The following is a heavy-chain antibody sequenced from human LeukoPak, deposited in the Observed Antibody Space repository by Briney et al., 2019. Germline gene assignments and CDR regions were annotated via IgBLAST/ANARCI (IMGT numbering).Heavy chain of an antibody. V-gene: IGHV1-69*04. J-gene: IGHJ6*02. CDR2: IFPMVGIA. D-gene: IGHD1-7*01. CDR3: ARAVDACNINWDSSYYYYGMDV. Sequence: SVKVSCKASGGTFSSYAVTWVRQAPGQGLEWMGRIFPMVGIANYAQKFQGRVTITADRSTSTAYMELSSLRSGDTAVYYCARAVDACNINWDSSYYYYGMDVWGQGTTVTVSS. CDR1: GGTFSSYA.